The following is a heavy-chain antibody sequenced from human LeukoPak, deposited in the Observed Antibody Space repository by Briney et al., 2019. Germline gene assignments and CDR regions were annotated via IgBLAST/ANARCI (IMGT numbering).Heavy chain of an antibody. CDR3: ARANYRVDYFDY. CDR1: GGTFSSYA. D-gene: IGHD1-7*01. Sequence: SVKVSCKASGGTFSSYAISWVRQAPGQGLEWMGGIIPIFGTANYAQKFQGRVTITADESTSTAYMELSSLRSEDTAVYYCARANYRVDYFDYWGQGTLVTVSS. J-gene: IGHJ4*02. CDR2: IIPIFGTA. V-gene: IGHV1-69*13.